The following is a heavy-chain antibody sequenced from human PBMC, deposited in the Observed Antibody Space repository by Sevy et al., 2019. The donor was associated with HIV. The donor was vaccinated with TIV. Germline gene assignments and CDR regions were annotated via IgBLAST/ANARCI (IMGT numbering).Heavy chain of an antibody. CDR1: GFSFSDYR. CDR3: ARDRGEILSSAFDY. Sequence: GGSLRLSCAASGFSFSDYRMHWVRQAPGKGLEWVAVMSYDGRNNKYNADSVKGRFTISRDNSKNTLYLQMNSLRAEDTAIYYCARDRGEILSSAFDYWGQRTLVTVSS. D-gene: IGHD3-16*01. J-gene: IGHJ4*02. V-gene: IGHV3-30*03. CDR2: MSYDGRNNK.